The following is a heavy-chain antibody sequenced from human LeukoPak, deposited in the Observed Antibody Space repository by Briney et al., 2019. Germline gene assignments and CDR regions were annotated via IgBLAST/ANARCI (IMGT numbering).Heavy chain of an antibody. D-gene: IGHD3-22*01. CDR2: ISYDGSNK. V-gene: IGHV3-30*18. CDR3: AKSEITMIVVFGY. CDR1: GFTFSSYG. J-gene: IGHJ4*02. Sequence: GGSLRLSCAASGFTFSSYGMHWVRQAPGKGLEWVAVISYDGSNKYYADSVKGRFTISRDNSKNTLYLQMNSLRAEDTAVYYCAKSEITMIVVFGYWGQGTLVTVSS.